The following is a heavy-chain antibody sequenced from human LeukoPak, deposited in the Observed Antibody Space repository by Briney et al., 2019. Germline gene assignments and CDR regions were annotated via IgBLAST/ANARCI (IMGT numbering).Heavy chain of an antibody. J-gene: IGHJ6*02. CDR2: IYSGGST. D-gene: IGHD1-26*01. Sequence: GGSLSLSCAASGFTVSSNYMSWVRQAPGRGLEWVSVIYSGGSTYYADSVKGRFTISRDNSKNTLYLQMNSLRAEDTAVYYCARDSAEPDYGMDVWGQGTTVTVSS. CDR1: GFTVSSNY. CDR3: ARDSAEPDYGMDV. V-gene: IGHV3-66*01.